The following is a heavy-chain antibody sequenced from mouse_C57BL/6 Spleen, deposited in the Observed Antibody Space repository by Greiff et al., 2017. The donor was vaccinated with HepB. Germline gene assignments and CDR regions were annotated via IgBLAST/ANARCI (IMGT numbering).Heavy chain of an antibody. Sequence: VQLQQSGAELVRPGASVTLSCKASGYTFTDYEMHWVKQTPMHGLEWIGAIDPETGGTAYNQKFKGKAILTADKSSSTAYMELRSLTSEDSAVYYCTRGITTVVEYFDVWGTGTTVTVSS. CDR1: GYTFTDYE. CDR2: IDPETGGT. V-gene: IGHV1-15*01. CDR3: TRGITTVVEYFDV. D-gene: IGHD1-1*01. J-gene: IGHJ1*03.